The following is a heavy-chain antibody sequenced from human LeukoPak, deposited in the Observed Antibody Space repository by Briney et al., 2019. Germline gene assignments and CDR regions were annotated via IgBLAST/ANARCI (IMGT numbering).Heavy chain of an antibody. CDR3: TCEYYDSSGLVS. CDR1: GFTFSSYS. D-gene: IGHD3-22*01. V-gene: IGHV3-15*01. CDR2: IKSKTDGGTT. J-gene: IGHJ5*02. Sequence: GGSLRLSCAASGFTFSSYSMNWVRQAPGKGLEWVGRIKSKTDGGTTEYAAPVKGRFTISRDDSKNTLYLQMNSLKTEDTAVYYCTCEYYDSSGLVSWGQGTLVTVSS.